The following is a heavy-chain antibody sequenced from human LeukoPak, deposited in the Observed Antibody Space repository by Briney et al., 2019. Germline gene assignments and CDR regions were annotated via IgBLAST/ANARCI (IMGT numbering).Heavy chain of an antibody. CDR3: AKDERYYDILTGYYSPYYFDY. CDR1: GFTFSSYG. J-gene: IGHJ4*02. Sequence: GGSPRLSCAASGFTFSSYGMHWVRQAPGKGLELVAVISYDGSNKYYADSVKGRFTISRDNSKNTLYLQMNSLRAEDTAVYYCAKDERYYDILTGYYSPYYFDYWGQGTLVTVSS. V-gene: IGHV3-30*18. CDR2: ISYDGSNK. D-gene: IGHD3-9*01.